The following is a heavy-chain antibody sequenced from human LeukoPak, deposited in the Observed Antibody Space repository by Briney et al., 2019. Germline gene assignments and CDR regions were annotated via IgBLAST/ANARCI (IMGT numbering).Heavy chain of an antibody. CDR3: ARPITLLYYFDY. CDR2: IYHSGST. Sequence: SETLSLTCAVYGGSFSGYYWSWIRQPPGKGLEWIGEIYHSGSTNYNPSLKSRVTISVDKSKNQFSLKLSSVTAADTAVYYCARPITLLYYFDYWGQGTLVTVSS. J-gene: IGHJ4*02. V-gene: IGHV4-34*01. D-gene: IGHD1-14*01. CDR1: GGSFSGYY.